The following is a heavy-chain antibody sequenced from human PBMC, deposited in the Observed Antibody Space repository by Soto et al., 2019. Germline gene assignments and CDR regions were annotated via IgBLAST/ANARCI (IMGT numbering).Heavy chain of an antibody. Sequence: GGSLRLSCAASGFTFSSYSMNWVRQAPGKGLEWVSSISSSSYIYYADSVKGRFTISRDNAKNSLYLQMNSLRAEDTAVYYCARGSRPFLEWSSHYLDYWGQGTLVTVSS. CDR3: ARGSRPFLEWSSHYLDY. J-gene: IGHJ4*02. V-gene: IGHV3-21*01. CDR1: GFTFSSYS. D-gene: IGHD3-3*01. CDR2: ISSSSYI.